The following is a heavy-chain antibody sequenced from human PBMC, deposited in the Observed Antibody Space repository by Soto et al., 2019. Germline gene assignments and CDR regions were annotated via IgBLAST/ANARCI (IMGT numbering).Heavy chain of an antibody. CDR2: INHSGST. Sequence: ETLSLTCAVYGGSFSGYYWSWIRQPPGKGLEWIGEINHSGSTNYNPSLKSRVTISVDTSKNQFSLKLSSVTAADTAVYYCARTRASFDYWGQGTLVTVSS. CDR3: ARTRASFDY. V-gene: IGHV4-34*01. J-gene: IGHJ4*02. CDR1: GGSFSGYY.